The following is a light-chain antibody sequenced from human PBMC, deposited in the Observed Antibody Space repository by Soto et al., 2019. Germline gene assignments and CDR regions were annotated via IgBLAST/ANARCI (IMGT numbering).Light chain of an antibody. J-gene: IGKJ1*01. CDR1: QSISSW. CDR2: KAS. Sequence: DVQMTQSPSTLSASVGDRVTITCRASQSISSWLAWYQQKPGKAPKLLIYKASSLESGVPSRFSGSGSGTEFTLTISSLQPDDFATYYCQQYNGYSPKGPFGQGTKVDIK. V-gene: IGKV1-5*03. CDR3: QQYNGYSPKGP.